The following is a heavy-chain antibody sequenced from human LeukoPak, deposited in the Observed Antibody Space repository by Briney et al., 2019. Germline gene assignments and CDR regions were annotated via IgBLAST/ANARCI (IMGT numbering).Heavy chain of an antibody. CDR1: GFTFSSYW. J-gene: IGHJ5*02. Sequence: GGSLRLSCAASGFTFSSYWMSWVRQAPGKGLEWVANIKQDGSEKYYVDSVKGRFTISRDNAKNSLYLQMNSLRAEDTAVYYCARAHITYDSSGYYYVDWFDPWGQGTLVTVPS. CDR3: ARAHITYDSSGYYYVDWFDP. D-gene: IGHD3-22*01. CDR2: IKQDGSEK. V-gene: IGHV3-7*01.